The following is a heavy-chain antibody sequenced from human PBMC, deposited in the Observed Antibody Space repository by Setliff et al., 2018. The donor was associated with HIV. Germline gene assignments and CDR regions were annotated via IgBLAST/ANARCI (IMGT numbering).Heavy chain of an antibody. CDR3: ARARRDSYDRGRRNHYYIDV. V-gene: IGHV1-8*02. Sequence: GASVKVSCKASGYTFSSYDINWVRQATGQGLEWMGWMNPNSGNTGYAQKFQGRATMTRDTSISTAYMELNNLKFEDTAVYYCARARRDSYDRGRRNHYYIDVWGKGTTVTVSS. CDR1: GYTFSSYD. CDR2: MNPNSGNT. D-gene: IGHD3-22*01. J-gene: IGHJ6*03.